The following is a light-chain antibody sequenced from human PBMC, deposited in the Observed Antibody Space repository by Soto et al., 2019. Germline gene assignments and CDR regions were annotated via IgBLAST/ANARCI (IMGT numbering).Light chain of an antibody. V-gene: IGKV1-5*03. CDR3: LQYHSYSYT. CDR1: QSSSGW. J-gene: IGKJ2*01. CDR2: KAS. Sequence: DIRMTQSPSTLSASVGDRVTITCRASQSSSGWLAWYQQKPGKAPHLLIYKASSLESGVPSRFSGSGSGTEFTLTISSLQLDDSATYYCLQYHSYSYTFGQGTKLEI.